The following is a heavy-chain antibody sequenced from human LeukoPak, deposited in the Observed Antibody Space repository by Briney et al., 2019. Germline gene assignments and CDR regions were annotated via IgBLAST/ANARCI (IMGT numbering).Heavy chain of an antibody. CDR1: GFTFSNYA. J-gene: IGHJ4*02. Sequence: GGSLRLSCAASGFTFSNYAMSWVRQAPGKGLEWVSAISGSGGSTYYADSVKGRFTISRDNSKNTLYLQMNSLRAEDTAVYYCAKNRAPLRYFDWLLRGACFDYWGQGTLVTVSS. V-gene: IGHV3-23*01. CDR3: AKNRAPLRYFDWLLRGACFDY. D-gene: IGHD3-9*01. CDR2: ISGSGGST.